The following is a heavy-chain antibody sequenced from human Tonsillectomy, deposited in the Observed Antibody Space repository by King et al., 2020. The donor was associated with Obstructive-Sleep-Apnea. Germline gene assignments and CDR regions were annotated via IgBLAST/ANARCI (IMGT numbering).Heavy chain of an antibody. V-gene: IGHV2-26*01. J-gene: IGHJ4*02. CDR2: IFSNDEK. CDR1: GFSLSNARMG. D-gene: IGHD5-18*01. Sequence: VTLQESGPVLVKPTETLTLTCTVSGFSLSNARMGVSWIRQPPGKALEWLAHIFSNDEKSYSTSLKSRLTISKDTSKNQVVLAMTNLDPVDTATYYCARTLNTALYFDYWGQGTLVTVSS. CDR3: ARTLNTALYFDY.